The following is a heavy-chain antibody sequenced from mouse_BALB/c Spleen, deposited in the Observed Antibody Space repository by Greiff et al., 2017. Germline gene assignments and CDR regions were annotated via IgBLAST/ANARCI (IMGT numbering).Heavy chain of an antibody. D-gene: IGHD1-1*01. Sequence: EVKLVESGGGLVKPGGSLKLSCAASGFTFSSYAMSWVRQSPEKRLEWVAEISSGGSYTYYPDTVTGRFTISRDNAKNTLYLEMSSLRSEDTAMYYCARFLYGSSYFDYWGQGTTLTVSS. J-gene: IGHJ2*01. V-gene: IGHV5-9-4*01. CDR2: ISSGGSYT. CDR1: GFTFSSYA. CDR3: ARFLYGSSYFDY.